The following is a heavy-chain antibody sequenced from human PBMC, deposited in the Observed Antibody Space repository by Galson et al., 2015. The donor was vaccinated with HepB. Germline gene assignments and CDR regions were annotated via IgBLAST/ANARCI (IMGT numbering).Heavy chain of an antibody. Sequence: SDYTFTSYGINWVRQAPGQGLEWMGWISPKNGNTNSAQKLQGRVTMTTDTSTNTAYMELRSLRSDDTAVYYCARGEGTQLWPRVPLDYWGQGTLVTVSS. J-gene: IGHJ4*02. V-gene: IGHV1-18*01. CDR1: DYTFTSYG. D-gene: IGHD5-18*01. CDR2: ISPKNGNT. CDR3: ARGEGTQLWPRVPLDY.